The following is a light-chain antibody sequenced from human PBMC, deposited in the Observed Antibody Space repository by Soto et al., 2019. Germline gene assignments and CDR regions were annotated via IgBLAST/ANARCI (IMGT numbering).Light chain of an antibody. V-gene: IGKV3-15*01. Sequence: EIVMTQSPATLSVSPWERATLSCRASQSVSSDLAWYHQKPGQAPRLLIYGASTRATGIPARFSGSGSGTEFTLTIGSLQSEDCALYYCQQYNNWPGTFGQGTKV. CDR2: GAS. J-gene: IGKJ1*01. CDR1: QSVSSD. CDR3: QQYNNWPGT.